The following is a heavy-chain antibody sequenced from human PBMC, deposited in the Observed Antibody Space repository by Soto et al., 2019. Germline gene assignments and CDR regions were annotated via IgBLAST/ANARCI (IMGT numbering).Heavy chain of an antibody. D-gene: IGHD3-10*01. CDR3: AKASGWFGEFDY. CDR1: GFTFSSYA. CDR2: ISGSGGST. Sequence: EVQLLESGGGLVQPGGSLRLTCAASGFTFSSYAMSWVRQAPGKGLEWVSAISGSGGSTYYADSVKGRFTISRDNSKNTLYLQMNSLRAEDTAVYYCAKASGWFGEFDYWGQGTLVTVSS. J-gene: IGHJ4*02. V-gene: IGHV3-23*01.